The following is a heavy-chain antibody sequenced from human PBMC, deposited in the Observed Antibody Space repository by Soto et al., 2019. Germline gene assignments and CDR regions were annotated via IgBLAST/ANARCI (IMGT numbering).Heavy chain of an antibody. Sequence: GGSLRLSCVASGFTFSSSFMGWVRQAPGKGLEWVANINQDGGGTYYVDSVQGRFTISRDNAKDSLYLQMNSLRGEDTAVYYCARYFRGSGRYFFDYWGQGTLVTSPQ. CDR3: ARYFRGSGRYFFDY. J-gene: IGHJ4*02. V-gene: IGHV3-7*03. D-gene: IGHD6-19*01. CDR1: GFTFSSSF. CDR2: INQDGGGT.